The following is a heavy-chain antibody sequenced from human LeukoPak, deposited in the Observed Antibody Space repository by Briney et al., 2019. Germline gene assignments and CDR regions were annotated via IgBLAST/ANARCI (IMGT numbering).Heavy chain of an antibody. D-gene: IGHD1-26*01. CDR2: IESKTHGGTT. J-gene: IGHJ4*02. Sequence: GGSLRLSHAASGFTFSNAWMRWVRQAPGKGLEWVGRIESKTHGGTTDYAAPVKGRFTISRDDSKNTLYLRMSSLETEDTAVYYCTIDVVGLAPEYWGQGTLVTVSS. CDR3: TIDVVGLAPEY. CDR1: GFTFSNAW. V-gene: IGHV3-15*04.